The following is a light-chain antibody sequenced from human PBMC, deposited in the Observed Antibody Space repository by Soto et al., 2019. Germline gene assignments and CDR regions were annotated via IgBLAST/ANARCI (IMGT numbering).Light chain of an antibody. J-gene: IGKJ5*01. V-gene: IGKV1-39*01. Sequence: DIQMTQSPSSLSASVGDRDTITSPASQSISSYFNWYQQKPRKAPKLLIYAASTSQSGVPSSFSSSGAGTDITPTISSLQTEDFATYYCQQSYSTPPITCGQGTRLEIK. CDR3: QQSYSTPPIT. CDR1: QSISSY. CDR2: AAS.